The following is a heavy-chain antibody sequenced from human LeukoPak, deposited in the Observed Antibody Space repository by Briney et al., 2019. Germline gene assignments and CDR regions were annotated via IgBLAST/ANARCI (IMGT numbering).Heavy chain of an antibody. D-gene: IGHD2-21*02. J-gene: IGHJ4*02. CDR2: IDPSDSYT. CDR3: ARVVVTSTGREFDY. V-gene: IGHV5-10-1*01. Sequence: GESLKISCKGSGYSFTSYWISWVRQMPGKGLEWMGSIDPSDSYTNYSPSFQGHVTISGDKSISTAYLQWSSLKASDTAMYYCARVVVTSTGREFDYWGQGTLVTVSS. CDR1: GYSFTSYW.